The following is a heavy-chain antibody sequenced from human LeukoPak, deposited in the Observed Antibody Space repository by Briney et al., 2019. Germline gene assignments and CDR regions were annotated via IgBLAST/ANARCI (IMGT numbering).Heavy chain of an antibody. J-gene: IGHJ6*02. V-gene: IGHV3-30*03. CDR3: ARDDQSVTMGRGQTSYYYYGMDV. Sequence: GSLRLSCKASGFRFNAYWMHWVRQAPGTGLGWVAIMSYDENTKYYADSVKGRFTVSRDNSKNTSYLQMDSLRPEDTAVYYCARDDQSVTMGRGQTSYYYYGMDVWGQGTTVTVSS. D-gene: IGHD3-10*01. CDR1: GFRFNAYW. CDR2: MSYDENTK.